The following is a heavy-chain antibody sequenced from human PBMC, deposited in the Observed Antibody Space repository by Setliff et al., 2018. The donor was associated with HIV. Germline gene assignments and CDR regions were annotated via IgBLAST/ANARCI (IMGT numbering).Heavy chain of an antibody. D-gene: IGHD3-9*01. CDR1: GYTFTGYH. J-gene: IGHJ4*02. CDR2: IIPIFGTA. CDR3: AGVISQFSDWQKDYFQY. V-gene: IGHV1-69*13. Sequence: GASVKVSCKTSGYTFTGYHMHWVRQAPGQGLEWMGRIIPIFGTADYAQKFQGRVTLTADESTSIAYMELNSLRSDDTAVYYCAGVISQFSDWQKDYFQYWGQGTLVTVSS.